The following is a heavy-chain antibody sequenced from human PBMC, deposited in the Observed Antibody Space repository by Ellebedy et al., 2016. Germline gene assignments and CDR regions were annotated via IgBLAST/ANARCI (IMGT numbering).Heavy chain of an antibody. Sequence: GESLKISCAASGFPFSSYWMHWVRQAPGKGLVWVALIKSEGKSATYADSVRGRFTISRDNAKNTVFLQMNSLRAEDTAVYYCARVGETYGLMYWGQGTLVTVSS. J-gene: IGHJ4*02. V-gene: IGHV3-74*01. CDR3: ARVGETYGLMY. CDR2: IKSEGKSA. CDR1: GFPFSSYW. D-gene: IGHD3-10*01.